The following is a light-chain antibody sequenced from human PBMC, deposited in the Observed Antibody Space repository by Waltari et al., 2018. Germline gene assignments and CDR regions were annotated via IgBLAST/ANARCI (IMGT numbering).Light chain of an antibody. CDR3: SSYVANNNPV. Sequence: QSALTQPPSPSGPPGQSVTISCTGTSIDVGGYNFFSWYQHHPGKAPRLIIYEVSERPSGVPDRFSGSKSGNTASLTVSGLQAEDEADYYCSSYVANNNPVFGGGTKLTVL. J-gene: IGLJ2*01. V-gene: IGLV2-8*01. CDR1: SIDVGGYNF. CDR2: EVS.